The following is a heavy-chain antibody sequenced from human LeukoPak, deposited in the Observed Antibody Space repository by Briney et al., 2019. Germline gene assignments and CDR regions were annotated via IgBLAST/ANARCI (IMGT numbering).Heavy chain of an antibody. Sequence: ASVKVSCKVSGYTFTDYYMHWVQQAPGKGLEWVGLVDPEDGETIYAEKFQGRVTITADTSTDTAYMELSSLRSEDTAMYYCATLKQLAGGDYWGQGTLVTVSS. V-gene: IGHV1-69-2*01. CDR2: VDPEDGET. CDR3: ATLKQLAGGDY. D-gene: IGHD6-13*01. CDR1: GYTFTDYY. J-gene: IGHJ4*02.